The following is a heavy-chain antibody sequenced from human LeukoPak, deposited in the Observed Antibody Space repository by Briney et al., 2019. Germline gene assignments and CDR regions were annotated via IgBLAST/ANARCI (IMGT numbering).Heavy chain of an antibody. CDR1: GYTFTGYY. V-gene: IGHV1-2*02. J-gene: IGHJ5*01. D-gene: IGHD1/OR15-1a*01. CDR2: IDPNTGDT. CDR3: ARDRGLEQGSDS. Sequence: ASVKVSFKASGYTFTGYYMHWVRQAPGQGLEWMGWIDPNTGDTKYTQKFQGRVTMTRDTSISTAYMELSRLRSDDTAVYYCARDRGLEQGSDSWGQGTLVTVSS.